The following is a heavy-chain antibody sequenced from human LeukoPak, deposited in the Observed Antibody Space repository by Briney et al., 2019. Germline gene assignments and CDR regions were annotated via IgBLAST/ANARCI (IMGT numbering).Heavy chain of an antibody. CDR3: AKDLLPSSTSCLPDY. V-gene: IGHV3-66*01. J-gene: IGHJ4*02. CDR2: IYSGGST. CDR1: GFTVSSNY. Sequence: GGSLRLSCAASGFTVSSNYMSWVRQAPGKGLEWVSVIYSGGSTYYADSVKGRFTISRDNSKNTLYLQMNSLRAEDTAVYYCAKDLLPSSTSCLPDYWGQGTLVTVSS. D-gene: IGHD2-2*01.